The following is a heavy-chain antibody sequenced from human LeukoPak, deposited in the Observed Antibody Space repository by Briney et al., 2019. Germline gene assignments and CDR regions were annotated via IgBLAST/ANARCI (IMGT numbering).Heavy chain of an antibody. Sequence: PGGSLRLSCAASGFTFSSYSMNWVRQAPGKGLEWVSYISSSSTIYYADSVKGRFTISRDNAKNSLYLQMNSLRAEDTAVYYCARDYYYDSSGYYRDAFDIWGQGTMVTVSS. V-gene: IGHV3-48*04. CDR2: ISSSSTI. CDR3: ARDYYYDSSGYYRDAFDI. D-gene: IGHD3-22*01. J-gene: IGHJ3*02. CDR1: GFTFSSYS.